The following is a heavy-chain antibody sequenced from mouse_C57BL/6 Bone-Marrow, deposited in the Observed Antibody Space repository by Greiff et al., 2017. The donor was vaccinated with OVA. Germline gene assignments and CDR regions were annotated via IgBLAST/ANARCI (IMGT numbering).Heavy chain of an antibody. CDR2: IYPRSGNT. CDR1: GYTFTSYG. CDR3: ARRYYPPPGFAY. J-gene: IGHJ3*01. V-gene: IGHV1-81*01. D-gene: IGHD1-1*01. Sequence: VQLQQSGAELARPGASVKLSCKASGYTFTSYGISWVKQRTGQGLEWIGEIYPRSGNTYYNEKFKGKATLTADKSASTAYMELRSLTSEDSAVYFCARRYYPPPGFAYWGQGTLVTVSA.